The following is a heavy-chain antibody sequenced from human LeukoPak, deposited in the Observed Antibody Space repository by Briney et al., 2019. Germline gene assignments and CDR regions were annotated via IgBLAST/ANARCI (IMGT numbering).Heavy chain of an antibody. V-gene: IGHV4-34*01. CDR1: GGSFSGYY. J-gene: IGHJ5*02. CDR2: INHSGST. Sequence: SETLSLTCAVYGGSFSGYYWSWIRQPPGKGLEWIGEINHSGSTNYNPSLKSRVTISVGTSKNQFSLKLSSVTAADTAVYYCARGSLAVAVSNWFDPWGQGTLVTVSS. D-gene: IGHD6-19*01. CDR3: ARGSLAVAVSNWFDP.